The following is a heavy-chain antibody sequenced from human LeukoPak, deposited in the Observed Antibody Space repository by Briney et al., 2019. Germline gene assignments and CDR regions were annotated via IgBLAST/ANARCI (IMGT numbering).Heavy chain of an antibody. CDR2: INPSSGGT. CDR3: ARDPYGSGNRYYYMDV. V-gene: IGHV1-2*02. D-gene: IGHD3-10*01. Sequence: VSVKVSCKASGYTFIDYYMHWVRQAPGQGLEWMGWINPSSGGTKYAQKFQGRVTMTRDTSISTAYMELSSLRSDDTALYYCARDPYGSGNRYYYMDVWGKGTTVTVSS. J-gene: IGHJ6*03. CDR1: GYTFIDYY.